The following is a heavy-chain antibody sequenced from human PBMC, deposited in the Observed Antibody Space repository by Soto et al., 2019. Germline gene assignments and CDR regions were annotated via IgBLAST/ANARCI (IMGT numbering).Heavy chain of an antibody. CDR2: INAGNGNT. V-gene: IGHV1-3*01. J-gene: IGHJ4*02. CDR1: GSTFTSYA. Sequence: GASVTVSCQASGSTFTSYAMHWVRQAPGQRLEWMGWINAGNGNTKYSQKFQGRVTITRDTSASTAYMELSSLRSEDTAVYYCARGRAYGSGSYYNPLVIAPIDYWGQGTLVTVSS. D-gene: IGHD3-10*01. CDR3: ARGRAYGSGSYYNPLVIAPIDY.